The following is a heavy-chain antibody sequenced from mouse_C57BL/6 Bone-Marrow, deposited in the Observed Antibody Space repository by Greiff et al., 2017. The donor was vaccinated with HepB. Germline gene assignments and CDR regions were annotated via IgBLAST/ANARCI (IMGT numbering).Heavy chain of an antibody. Sequence: DVQLVESGGGLVKPGGSLKLSCAASGFTFSDYGMHWVRQAPEKGLEWVAYISSGSSTIYYADTVKGRFTISRDNAKNTLFLQMTSLRSEDTAMYYCARGVYYGNPYWYFDVWGTGTTVTVSS. CDR2: ISSGSSTI. CDR1: GFTFSDYG. V-gene: IGHV5-17*01. D-gene: IGHD2-1*01. CDR3: ARGVYYGNPYWYFDV. J-gene: IGHJ1*03.